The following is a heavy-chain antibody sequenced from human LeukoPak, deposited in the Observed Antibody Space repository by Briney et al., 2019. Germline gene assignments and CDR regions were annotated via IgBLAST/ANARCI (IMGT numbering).Heavy chain of an antibody. V-gene: IGHV4-30-4*08. Sequence: SQTLSLTCTVSGGSISSGDYYWRWIRQPPGKGLEWIVYIYYSGSTYYNPSLKSRVTISVDTSKNQFSLKLSSVTAADTAVYYCARAGNYDILTGYSLFAFDIWGQGTMVTVSS. CDR2: IYYSGST. CDR1: GGSISSGDYY. D-gene: IGHD3-9*01. J-gene: IGHJ3*02. CDR3: ARAGNYDILTGYSLFAFDI.